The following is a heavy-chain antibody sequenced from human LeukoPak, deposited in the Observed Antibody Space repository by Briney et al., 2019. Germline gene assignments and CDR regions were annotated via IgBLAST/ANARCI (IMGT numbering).Heavy chain of an antibody. V-gene: IGHV3-48*03. Sequence: PGGSLRLACAASGFTFSSYEMNWVRQAPGKGLEWVSYISSSGSTIYYADSVKGRFTISRDNAKNSLYLQMNSLRAEDTAVYYCARGGSDWLLSYYYYYYMDVWGQGTTVTISS. CDR2: ISSSGSTI. D-gene: IGHD3-9*01. CDR1: GFTFSSYE. J-gene: IGHJ6*03. CDR3: ARGGSDWLLSYYYYYYMDV.